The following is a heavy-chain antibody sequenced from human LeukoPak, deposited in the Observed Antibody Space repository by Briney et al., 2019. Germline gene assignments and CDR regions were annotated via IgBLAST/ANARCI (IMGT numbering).Heavy chain of an antibody. CDR2: IKQDGSEK. J-gene: IGHJ4*02. D-gene: IGHD3-16*01. CDR1: GFTVSRNY. Sequence: QPGGSLRLSCAASGFTVSRNYMSWVRQAPGKGLEWVANIKQDGSEKYYVDSVKGRFTISRDNAKNSLYLQMNSLRAEDTAVYYCARDQEFVWGSPYDYWGQGTLVTVSS. CDR3: ARDQEFVWGSPYDY. V-gene: IGHV3-7*01.